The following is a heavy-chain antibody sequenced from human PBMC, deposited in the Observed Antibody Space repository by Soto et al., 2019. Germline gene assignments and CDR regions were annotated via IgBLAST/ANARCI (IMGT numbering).Heavy chain of an antibody. V-gene: IGHV3-7*01. CDR2: IKQDGSEN. Sequence: EVLLVESGGGLVQPGGSLRLSCAASGFTFSSYWMSWVRQAPGKGLEWVANIKQDGSENYYVDSVKGRFTISRDNAKNSLYLQMNSLRAEDSAVYYCARDPPPAAEKALRYWGQGTLVTVSS. CDR3: ARDPPPAAEKALRY. CDR1: GFTFSSYW. D-gene: IGHD2-2*01. J-gene: IGHJ4*02.